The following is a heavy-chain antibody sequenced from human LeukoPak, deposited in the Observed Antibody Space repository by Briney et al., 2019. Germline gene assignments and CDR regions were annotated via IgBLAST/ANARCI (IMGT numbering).Heavy chain of an antibody. V-gene: IGHV3-23*01. J-gene: IGHJ5*02. CDR3: AKTPSGVLVIVVVDS. CDR2: ISGSGGST. CDR1: GFTFSSCA. D-gene: IGHD3-22*01. Sequence: GGSLRLSCAASGFTFSSCAMSWVRQAPGKELEWVSAISGSGGSTYYADSVKGRFTISRDNSKNTLYLQMNSLRAEDTAVYYCAKTPSGVLVIVVVDSWGQGTLVTVSS.